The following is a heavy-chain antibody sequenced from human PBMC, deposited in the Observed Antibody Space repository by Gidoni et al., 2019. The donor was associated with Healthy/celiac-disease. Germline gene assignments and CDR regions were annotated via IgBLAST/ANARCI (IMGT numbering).Heavy chain of an antibody. V-gene: IGHV3-33*01. D-gene: IGHD1-26*01. CDR2: IWYDGSNK. Sequence: VQLVESGGGVVQPGRSLRLPGAASGVPCSSYGMHWVRQAPGKGLEVVAVIWYDGSNKYYADSVKGRFTISRDNSKNTLYLQMNSLRSEDTAVYYCARDRSGSYVDYWGQGTLVTVSS. CDR3: ARDRSGSYVDY. J-gene: IGHJ4*02. CDR1: GVPCSSYG.